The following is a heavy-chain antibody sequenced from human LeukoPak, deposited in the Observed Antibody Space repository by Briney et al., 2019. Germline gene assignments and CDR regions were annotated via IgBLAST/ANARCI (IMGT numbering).Heavy chain of an antibody. CDR3: ARGRGYCSSTSCYFRAFDI. D-gene: IGHD2-2*01. CDR1: GYTFTSYG. J-gene: IGHJ3*02. Sequence: ASVKVSCKASGYTFTSYGISWVRRAPGQGLEWMGWISAYNGNTNYAQKLQGRVTMTTDTSTSTAYMELRSLRSDDTAVYYCARGRGYCSSTSCYFRAFDIWGQGTMVTVSS. V-gene: IGHV1-18*01. CDR2: ISAYNGNT.